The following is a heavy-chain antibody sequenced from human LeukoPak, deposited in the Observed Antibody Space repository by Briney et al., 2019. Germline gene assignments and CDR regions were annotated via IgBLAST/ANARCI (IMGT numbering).Heavy chain of an antibody. D-gene: IGHD2-2*01. CDR3: AKEGVCSSTSCYLSATDY. J-gene: IGHJ4*02. CDR2: ISGSGGST. Sequence: GGSLRLSCAASGFTFSSCAMSWVRQAPGKGLEWVSAISGSGGSTYYADSVKGRFTISRDNSKNTLYLQMNSLRAEDTAVYYCAKEGVCSSTSCYLSATDYWGQGTLVTVSS. V-gene: IGHV3-23*01. CDR1: GFTFSSCA.